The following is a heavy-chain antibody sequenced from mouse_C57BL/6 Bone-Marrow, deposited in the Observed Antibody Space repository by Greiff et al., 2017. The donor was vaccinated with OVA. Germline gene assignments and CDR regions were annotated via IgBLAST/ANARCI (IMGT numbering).Heavy chain of an antibody. CDR3: ARSVITTVVEGFAY. J-gene: IGHJ3*01. V-gene: IGHV1-69*01. CDR1: GYTFTSYW. D-gene: IGHD1-1*01. CDR2: IDPSDSYT. Sequence: QVQLQQPGAELVMPGASVKLSCKASGYTFTSYWMHWVKQRPGQGLEWIGEIDPSDSYTNYNQKFKGKSTLTVDKSSSTAYMQLSSLTSEDSAVYYGARSVITTVVEGFAYWGQGTLVTVSA.